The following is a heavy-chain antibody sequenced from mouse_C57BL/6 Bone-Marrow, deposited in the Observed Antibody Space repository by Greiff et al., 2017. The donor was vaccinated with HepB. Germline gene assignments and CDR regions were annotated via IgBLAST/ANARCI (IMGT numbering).Heavy chain of an antibody. CDR3: ARGTVFDY. J-gene: IGHJ4*01. CDR2: ISSGGSYT. D-gene: IGHD1-1*01. V-gene: IGHV5-6*01. CDR1: GFTFSSYG. Sequence: EVQLVESGGDLVKPGGSLKLSCAASGFTFSSYGMSWVRQTPDKRLEWVATISSGGSYTYYPDSVKGRFTISRDNAKNTLYLQMSSLKSEDTAMYYCARGTVFDYWGQGTSVTVSS.